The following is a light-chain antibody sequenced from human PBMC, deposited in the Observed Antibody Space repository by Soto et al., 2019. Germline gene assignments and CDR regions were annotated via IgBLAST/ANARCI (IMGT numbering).Light chain of an antibody. Sequence: QSVLTQPPSVSGAPGQRVTISCTGSSSNIGAGYDVHWYQQLPGTAPKLLIYGNSNRPSGVPDRVSGSNSGTSASLAITGLQAEDEADYYCQSYDSSLSGSVVFGGGTKLTVL. CDR3: QSYDSSLSGSVV. J-gene: IGLJ2*01. CDR1: SSNIGAGYD. V-gene: IGLV1-40*01. CDR2: GNS.